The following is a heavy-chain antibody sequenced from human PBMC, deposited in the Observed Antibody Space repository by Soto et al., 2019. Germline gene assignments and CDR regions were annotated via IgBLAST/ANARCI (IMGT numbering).Heavy chain of an antibody. D-gene: IGHD5-12*01. CDR3: ARDRRDGYNFDY. V-gene: IGHV3-21*01. CDR1: GFTFSSYS. CDR2: ISSSSSYI. Sequence: EVQLVESGGGLVKPGGSLRLSCAASGFTFSSYSMNWVRQAPGKGLEWVSSISSSSSYIYYADSVKGRFTISRDNAKNSLYLQMNSLRAEDTAMHYCARDRRDGYNFDYWGQGTLVTVSS. J-gene: IGHJ4*02.